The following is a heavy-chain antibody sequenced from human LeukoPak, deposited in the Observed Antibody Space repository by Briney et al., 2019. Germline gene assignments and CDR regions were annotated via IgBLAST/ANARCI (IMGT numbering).Heavy chain of an antibody. CDR2: INHSGST. D-gene: IGHD3-9*01. J-gene: IGHJ4*02. Sequence: PSETLSLTCAVYGGSFSGYYWSWIRQPPGKGLEWIGEINHSGSTNYNPSLKSRVTISVDTSKNQFSLKLSSVTAADTAVYYCARGFDWEFHYFDYWGQGALVTVSS. CDR3: ARGFDWEFHYFDY. CDR1: GGSFSGYY. V-gene: IGHV4-34*01.